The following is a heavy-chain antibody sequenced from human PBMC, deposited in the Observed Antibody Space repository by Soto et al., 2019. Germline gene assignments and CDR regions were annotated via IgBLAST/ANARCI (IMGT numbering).Heavy chain of an antibody. Sequence: PGGSLRLSCAASGFTFSSYGLHWVRQPPGKGLEWVAVISYDGSNKYYADSVKGRFTISRDNSKNTLYLQMNSLRAEDTAVYYCAKPTTTGPDDYWGQGTLVTVSS. CDR2: ISYDGSNK. V-gene: IGHV3-30*18. D-gene: IGHD1-1*01. J-gene: IGHJ4*02. CDR1: GFTFSSYG. CDR3: AKPTTTGPDDY.